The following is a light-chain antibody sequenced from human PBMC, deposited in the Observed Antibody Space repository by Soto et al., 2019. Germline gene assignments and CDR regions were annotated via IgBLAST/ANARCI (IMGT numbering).Light chain of an antibody. CDR3: QQYNSYSRT. Sequence: IHMTHSPSSLSASFGDTVTMTFRASLCIGNYLAWYQQKPGKVPKLLIHDASTLQSGVPSRFSGSGSGTEFTLTISSLQPDDFATYYCQQYNSYSRTFGQGTKVDIK. CDR1: LCIGNY. V-gene: IGKV1-27*01. CDR2: DAS. J-gene: IGKJ1*01.